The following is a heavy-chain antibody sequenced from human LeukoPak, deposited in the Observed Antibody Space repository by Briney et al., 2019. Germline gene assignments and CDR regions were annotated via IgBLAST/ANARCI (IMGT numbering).Heavy chain of an antibody. V-gene: IGHV1-69*05. CDR3: ARTYYDFWSGYHFYYYYYMDV. D-gene: IGHD3-3*01. Sequence: GASVKVSCKASGGTFSSYAISWVQQAPGQGLEWMGGIIPIFGTANYAQKFQGRVTITTDESTSTAYMELRSLRSDDTAVYYCARTYYDFWSGYHFYYYYYMDVWGKGTTVTVSS. CDR2: IIPIFGTA. J-gene: IGHJ6*03. CDR1: GGTFSSYA.